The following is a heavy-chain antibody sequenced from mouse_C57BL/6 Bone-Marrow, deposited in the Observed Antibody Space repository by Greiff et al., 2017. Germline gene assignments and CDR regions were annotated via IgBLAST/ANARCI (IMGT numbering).Heavy chain of an antibody. V-gene: IGHV1-26*01. D-gene: IGHD1-1*01. CDR2: INPNNGGT. Sequence: EVQLQQSGPELVKPGASVKISCKASGYTFTDYYMNWVKQSHGKSLEWIGDINPNNGGTSYNQKFKGKATLTVDKSSSTAYMELRSLTSEDSAVYYCARSRGTVVAPGFAYWGQGTLVTVSA. CDR3: ARSRGTVVAPGFAY. CDR1: GYTFTDYY. J-gene: IGHJ3*01.